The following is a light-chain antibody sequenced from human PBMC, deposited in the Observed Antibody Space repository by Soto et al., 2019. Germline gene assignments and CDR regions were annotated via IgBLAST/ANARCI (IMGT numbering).Light chain of an antibody. Sequence: DIQMTQSPSSLSASVGDKVTITCRASQTINRYLSWYQQRPGKAPNLLIYAAASLQSGVPSRFSGSGSGTDFTLTISSLQPEDFATYFCQQNYTTTRTFGQGTKVEIQ. CDR1: QTINRY. J-gene: IGKJ1*01. V-gene: IGKV1-39*01. CDR2: AAA. CDR3: QQNYTTTRT.